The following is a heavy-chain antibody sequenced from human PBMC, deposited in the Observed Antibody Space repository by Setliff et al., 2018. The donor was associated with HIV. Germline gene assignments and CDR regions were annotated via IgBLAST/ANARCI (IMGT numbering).Heavy chain of an antibody. J-gene: IGHJ4*02. CDR3: AMGSSGYPFDY. CDR2: MSYTGTT. D-gene: IGHD3-22*01. CDR1: GGSISSSSYY. V-gene: IGHV4-39*01. Sequence: PSETLSLTCSVSGGSISSSSYYWGWIRQHPGKGLDWIGSMSYTGTTYDNPSLKSRVTISVDTSKNQFSLKLTSVTAADAAVYFCAMGSSGYPFDYWGQGSLVTVSS.